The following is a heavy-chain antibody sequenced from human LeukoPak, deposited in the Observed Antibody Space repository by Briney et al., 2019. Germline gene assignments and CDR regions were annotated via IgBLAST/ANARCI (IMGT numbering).Heavy chain of an antibody. D-gene: IGHD2/OR15-2a*01. CDR1: GGSFSGYY. Sequence: PSETLSLTCAVYGGSFSGYYWSWIRQPPGKGLEWIGEINHSGSTNYNPSLKSRVTISVYTSKNQFSLKLSSVTAADTAVYHCARGRRVSRDYDYWGQGTLVTVSS. CDR2: INHSGST. V-gene: IGHV4-34*01. CDR3: ARGRRVSRDYDY. J-gene: IGHJ4*02.